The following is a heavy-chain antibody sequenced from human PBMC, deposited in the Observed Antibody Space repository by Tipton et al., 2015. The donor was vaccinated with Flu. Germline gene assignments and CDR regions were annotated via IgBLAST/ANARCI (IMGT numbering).Heavy chain of an antibody. CDR2: LHYSGST. V-gene: IGHV4-59*08. J-gene: IGHJ5*02. CDR1: GGSISDGY. Sequence: TLSLTCTVSGGSISDGYWSWVRQPPGKGLEWIGFLHYSGSTNYNPSLKSRVTISVDTSKNQFSLEMRSVTAADMAVYYCARRDFSNYVSDPKNWFDPWGQGTLVTVSS. CDR3: ARRDFSNYVSDPKNWFDP. D-gene: IGHD4-11*01.